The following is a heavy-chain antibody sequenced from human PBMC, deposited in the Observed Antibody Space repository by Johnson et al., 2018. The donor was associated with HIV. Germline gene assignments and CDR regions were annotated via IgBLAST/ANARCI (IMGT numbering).Heavy chain of an antibody. D-gene: IGHD6-13*01. CDR3: TTDHDSSSWYHDAFDI. CDR2: ISYDGSNK. CDR1: GFTFSSYG. V-gene: IGHV3-30*03. J-gene: IGHJ3*02. Sequence: QVQLVESGGGLVQPGGSLRLSCAASGFTFSSYGMHWVRQAPGKGLEWVAVISYDGSNKYYADSVKGRFTISRDNSKNTLYLQMNSLRAEDTAVYYCTTDHDSSSWYHDAFDIWGQGTMVTVSS.